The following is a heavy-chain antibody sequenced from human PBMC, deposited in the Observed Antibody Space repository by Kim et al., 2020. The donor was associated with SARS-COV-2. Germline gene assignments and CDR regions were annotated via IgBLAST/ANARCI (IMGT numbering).Heavy chain of an antibody. CDR3: AREITPAGTGYYHGMDV. Sequence: SLKSRVTISVDTSQNHFSLRLNSVTAADTAVYFCAREITPAGTGYYHGMDVWGQGTTVTVSS. V-gene: IGHV4-31*02. J-gene: IGHJ6*02. D-gene: IGHD6-13*01.